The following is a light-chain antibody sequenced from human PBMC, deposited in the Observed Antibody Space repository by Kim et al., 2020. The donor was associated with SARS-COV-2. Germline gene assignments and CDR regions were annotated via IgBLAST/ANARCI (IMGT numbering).Light chain of an antibody. CDR2: DAP. CDR3: QEYKSDSWT. J-gene: IGKJ1*01. Sequence: GDRVTITCRASQSINIWLAWYQQKPGKAPNLLIYDAPNLESGVPSRFSGSGPGTQFTLTINSLQPDDFATYYCQEYKSDSWTFGQGTKVDIK. CDR1: QSINIW. V-gene: IGKV1-5*01.